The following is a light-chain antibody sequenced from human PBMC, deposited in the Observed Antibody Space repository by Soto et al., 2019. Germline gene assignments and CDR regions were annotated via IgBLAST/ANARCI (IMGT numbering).Light chain of an antibody. J-gene: IGKJ2*01. Sequence: EIGLTQSPGTLSLSPGERATLSCRASQSVSSSYLAWYQQKPGQAPGLLIYGASSRATGIPDRFSGSGSGTDFTLTISRLEPEDFAVYYCQQYGSSPYTFGQGTKLEIK. CDR2: GAS. V-gene: IGKV3-20*01. CDR1: QSVSSSY. CDR3: QQYGSSPYT.